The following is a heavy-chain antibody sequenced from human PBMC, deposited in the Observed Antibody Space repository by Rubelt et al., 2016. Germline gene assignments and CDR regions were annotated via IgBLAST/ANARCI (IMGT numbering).Heavy chain of an antibody. V-gene: IGHV4-39*07. Sequence: QLQLQVSGPGLVKPSETLSLTCTVSGGSISSSSYYWAWIRRPPGKGLEWIGRIYTSGSTNYNPSLKSRVTMSVDTSKNQFSLKLSAVTAADTAVYYCARETQPTVTTRGEVDYWGQGTLVTVSS. CDR3: ARETQPTVTTRGEVDY. J-gene: IGHJ4*02. CDR2: IYTSGST. CDR1: GGSISSSSYY. D-gene: IGHD4-17*01.